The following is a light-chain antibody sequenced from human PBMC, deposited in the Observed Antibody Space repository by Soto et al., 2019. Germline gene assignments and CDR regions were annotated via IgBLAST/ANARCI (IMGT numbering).Light chain of an antibody. CDR1: QSVSSN. J-gene: IGKJ1*01. V-gene: IGKV3-15*01. CDR3: QQYNNWPQT. Sequence: EIVMTQSPATLSVSPGERATLSCRASQSVSSNLAWYQQKPGQAPRLLIYGASTRATGIPARFSGSGSGTEFTLTISSLQSEDFAVYYCQQYNNWPQTFGQGTQVEI. CDR2: GAS.